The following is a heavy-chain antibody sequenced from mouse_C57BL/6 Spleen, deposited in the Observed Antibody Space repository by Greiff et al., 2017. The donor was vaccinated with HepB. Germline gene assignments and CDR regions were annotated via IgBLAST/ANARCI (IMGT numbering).Heavy chain of an antibody. V-gene: IGHV1-64*01. CDR1: GYTFTSYW. Sequence: QVQLQQPGAELVQPGASVKLSCKASGYTFTSYWMHWVKQRPGQGLEWIGMIHPNSGSTNYNEKFKSKATLTVDKSSSTAYMQLSSLTSEDSAVYYCARYTTVVARYFDYWGQGTTLTVSS. CDR2: IHPNSGST. D-gene: IGHD1-1*01. CDR3: ARYTTVVARYFDY. J-gene: IGHJ2*01.